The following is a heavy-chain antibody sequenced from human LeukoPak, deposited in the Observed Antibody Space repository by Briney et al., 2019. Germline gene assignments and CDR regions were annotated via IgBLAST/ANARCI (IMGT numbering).Heavy chain of an antibody. D-gene: IGHD3-22*01. J-gene: IGHJ4*02. CDR3: ARDTYYYDSSGYYPFDY. CDR1: GFTFSIYE. CDR2: ISVVGSTI. Sequence: GGSLRLSCAASGFTFSIYEMNWVRKAPGKGLKWVSYISVVGSTIYYADSVKGRFTISRDNAKNSLYLQMNSLRAEDTAVYYCARDTYYYDSSGYYPFDYWGQGTLVTVSS. V-gene: IGHV3-48*03.